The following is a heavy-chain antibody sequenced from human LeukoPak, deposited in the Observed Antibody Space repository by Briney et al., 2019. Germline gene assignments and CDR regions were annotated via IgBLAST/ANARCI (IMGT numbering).Heavy chain of an antibody. CDR3: ARAMRSGYDY. Sequence: GGSLRLSCAASGFTFSNYGMSWVRQSPVKGLEWLSYISSSDNTIYYADSVKGRFTISRDNAKNSLYLQMNSLRDEDTAVYYCARAMRSGYDYWGQGTLVTVSS. D-gene: IGHD5-12*01. V-gene: IGHV3-48*02. J-gene: IGHJ4*02. CDR1: GFTFSNYG. CDR2: ISSSDNTI.